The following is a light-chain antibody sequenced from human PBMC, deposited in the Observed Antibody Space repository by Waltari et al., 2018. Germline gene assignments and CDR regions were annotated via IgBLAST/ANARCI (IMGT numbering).Light chain of an antibody. Sequence: DIQMTQSPSTLSASVGDRVTITFRASQSISSWLAWYQQKPGKAPILRIYKASSLESGVPSRFSGSGSGTEFTLTISSLQPDDFSTYYCQQYNSYPYTFGQGTKLEIK. V-gene: IGKV1-5*03. J-gene: IGKJ2*01. CDR2: KAS. CDR3: QQYNSYPYT. CDR1: QSISSW.